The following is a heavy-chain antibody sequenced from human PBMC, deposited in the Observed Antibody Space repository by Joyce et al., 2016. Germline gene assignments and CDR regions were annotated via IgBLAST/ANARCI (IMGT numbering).Heavy chain of an antibody. CDR3: ARGGLVYDYSMDV. Sequence: EVHLVESGGGLVEPGGSLRISCAASGFTFRTSSMSWFRQAPGKGLEWVSAISGDSTYIFYADSVKGRFTVSSDNAKNSLYLQMNTLRAEDTAVFFCARGGLVYDYSMDVWGQGTTVTVSS. D-gene: IGHD2-8*02. CDR2: ISGDSTYI. V-gene: IGHV3-21*01. J-gene: IGHJ6*02. CDR1: GFTFRTSS.